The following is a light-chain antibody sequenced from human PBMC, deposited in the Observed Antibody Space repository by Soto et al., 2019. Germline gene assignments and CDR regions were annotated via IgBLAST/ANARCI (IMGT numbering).Light chain of an antibody. CDR1: QSISSY. V-gene: IGKV1-39*01. CDR3: QQSYSTPVT. J-gene: IGKJ1*01. Sequence: IQLSEFHSSLSASVGGRVTITCRASQSISSYLNWYQQKPGKAPKLLIYAASSLQSGVPSRFSGSGSGTDFTLTIISLQPEDFATYYCQQSYSTPVTFGQGTKVDIK. CDR2: AAS.